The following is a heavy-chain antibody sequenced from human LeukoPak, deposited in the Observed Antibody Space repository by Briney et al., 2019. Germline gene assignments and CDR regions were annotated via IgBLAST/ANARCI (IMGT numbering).Heavy chain of an antibody. V-gene: IGHV4-59*01. CDR3: ARSIDTATPNDY. CDR1: GGSISSYY. J-gene: IGHJ4*02. Sequence: SETLSLTCTVSGGSISSYYWSWLRQPPGKGLEWIGYIYYSGSTNYNPSLKSRVTISVDTSKNQFSLKLSSVTAADTAVYYCARSIDTATPNDYWGQGTLVTVSS. D-gene: IGHD5-18*01. CDR2: IYYSGST.